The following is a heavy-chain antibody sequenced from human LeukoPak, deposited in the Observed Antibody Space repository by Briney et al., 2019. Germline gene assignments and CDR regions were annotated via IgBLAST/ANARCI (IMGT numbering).Heavy chain of an antibody. CDR1: GGSISSSSYY. V-gene: IGHV4-39*01. CDR3: ARQGYGGSY. Sequence: PSETLSLTCTVSGGSISSSSYYWGWIRQPPGKGLEWIGSIYYSGSTYYNPSLKSRVTISVDPSKNQFSLKLSSVTAADTAVYYCARQGYGGSYWGEGPLVTVSS. D-gene: IGHD4-23*01. J-gene: IGHJ4*02. CDR2: IYYSGST.